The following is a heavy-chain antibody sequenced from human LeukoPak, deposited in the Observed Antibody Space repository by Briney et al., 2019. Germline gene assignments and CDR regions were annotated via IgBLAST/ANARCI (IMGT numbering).Heavy chain of an antibody. D-gene: IGHD2-8*02. CDR1: GFTFSTFA. CDR2: IFPSGGEI. V-gene: IGHV3-23*01. Sequence: PGGSLRLSCSASGFTFSTFAISWVRQPPGKGLEWVSSIFPSGGEIHYADSVRGRFTISRDNSKSTLSLQMNSLRAEDTAIYYCATYRQVLLPFESWGQGTLVTVSS. CDR3: ATYRQVLLPFES. J-gene: IGHJ4*02.